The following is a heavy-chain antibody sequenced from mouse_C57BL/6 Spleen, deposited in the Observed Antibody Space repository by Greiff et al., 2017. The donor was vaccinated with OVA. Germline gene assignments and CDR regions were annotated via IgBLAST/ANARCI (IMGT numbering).Heavy chain of an antibody. CDR2: FHPYNDDT. V-gene: IGHV1-47*01. Sequence: QVQLQQSGAELVKPGASVKMSCKASGYTFTTYPIEWMKQNHGKSLEWIGNFHPYNDDTKYNEKFKGKATLTVEKSSSTVYLELSRLTSDDSAVYYCARKGIYYYSSSYDYAMDYWGQGTSVTVSS. CDR1: GYTFTTYP. CDR3: ARKGIYYYSSSYDYAMDY. D-gene: IGHD1-1*01. J-gene: IGHJ4*01.